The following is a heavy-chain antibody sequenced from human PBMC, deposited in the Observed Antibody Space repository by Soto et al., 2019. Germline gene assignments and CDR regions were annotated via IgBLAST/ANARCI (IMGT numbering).Heavy chain of an antibody. CDR2: IIPFFGTP. Sequence: QVLLVQSGAEVKKPGSSVKVSCKLSGATFSSYAMSWVRQAPGQGLEWIGGIIPFFGTPNYAQKFQGRVTITADTSTATSYMELSSLRSDDTAVYYCARGYCSSGNCYRLYYYDMDVWGQGTTVTVSS. D-gene: IGHD2-15*01. J-gene: IGHJ6*02. CDR3: ARGYCSSGNCYRLYYYDMDV. V-gene: IGHV1-69*06. CDR1: GATFSSYA.